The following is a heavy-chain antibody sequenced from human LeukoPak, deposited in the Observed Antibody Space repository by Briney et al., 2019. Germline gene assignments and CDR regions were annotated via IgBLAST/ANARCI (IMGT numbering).Heavy chain of an antibody. D-gene: IGHD4-23*01. CDR1: GGSISSYY. CDR3: AREYVGGIGAEYFQH. J-gene: IGHJ1*01. CDR2: IYTSGST. V-gene: IGHV4-4*07. Sequence: SETLSLTCTVSGGSISSYYWSWIRQPAGKGLEWIGRIYTSGSTNYNPSLKSRVTMSVDTSKNQFSLRLSSVTAADTAVYYCAREYVGGIGAEYFQHWGQGTLVTVSS.